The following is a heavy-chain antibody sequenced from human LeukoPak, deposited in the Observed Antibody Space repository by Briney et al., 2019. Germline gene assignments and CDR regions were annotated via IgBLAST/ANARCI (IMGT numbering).Heavy chain of an antibody. CDR2: IGAYNGYT. Sequence: ASVKVSCKGSSYTFSNYGINWVRQVPGQGLEWMGWIGAYNGYTIYADNLQGRVTVTTDTSTSTAHMELRSLRSDDTAVYYCARDLRRDESSNYYYIGWFDLWGQGTLVTVSS. J-gene: IGHJ5*01. D-gene: IGHD3-22*01. V-gene: IGHV1-18*01. CDR3: ARDLRRDESSNYYYIGWFDL. CDR1: SYTFSNYG.